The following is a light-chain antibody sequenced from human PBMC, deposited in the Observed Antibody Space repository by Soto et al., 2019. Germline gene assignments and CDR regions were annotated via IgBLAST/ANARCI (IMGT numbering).Light chain of an antibody. J-gene: IGLJ1*01. Sequence: QSELTQAPSVSAAPGQKFTIGGYGISANIVNNYVSWYQQLPGTAPKLLIFENNNRPSGIPDRFSGSTSGTSATLGITGLQTGDEADYYCGTWDSSLSAHVFATGTKVTVL. CDR1: SANIVNNY. V-gene: IGLV1-51*02. CDR3: GTWDSSLSAHV. CDR2: ENN.